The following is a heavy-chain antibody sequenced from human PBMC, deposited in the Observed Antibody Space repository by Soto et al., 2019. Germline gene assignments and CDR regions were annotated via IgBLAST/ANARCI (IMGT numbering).Heavy chain of an antibody. CDR2: IFTRGTA. CDR1: GFSVNDNY. Sequence: GGSLRLSCTASGFSVNDNYMAWVRQAPGKSPEWVAVIFTRGTAHYADSVAGRFTFSRDNSKRTLNLQLNNLRAEDTAVYYCTKLWGYYFESWGQGTLVTVSS. D-gene: IGHD3-22*01. CDR3: TKLWGYYFES. J-gene: IGHJ4*02. V-gene: IGHV3-53*01.